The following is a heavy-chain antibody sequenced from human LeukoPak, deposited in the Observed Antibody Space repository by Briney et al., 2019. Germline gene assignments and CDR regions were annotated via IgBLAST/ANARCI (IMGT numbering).Heavy chain of an antibody. V-gene: IGHV4-38-2*02. J-gene: IGHJ4*02. Sequence: SETLSLTCTVSGYFISSGYYWGWIRQPPGKGLEWIGILFQSETTYYNPSLKSRVTISVDTSKKQFSLKVSSVTAADTAVYYCARGFRGASFDYWGQGTLVTVSS. D-gene: IGHD1-26*01. CDR3: ARGFRGASFDY. CDR2: LFQSETT. CDR1: GYFISSGYY.